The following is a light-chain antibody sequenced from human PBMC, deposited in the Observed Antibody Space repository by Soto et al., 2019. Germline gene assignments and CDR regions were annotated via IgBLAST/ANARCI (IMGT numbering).Light chain of an antibody. V-gene: IGLV2-8*01. J-gene: IGLJ3*02. CDR1: SSDVGGYNY. CDR2: EVN. CDR3: ASWDDSLTGWA. Sequence: QSALTQPPSASGSPGQSVAISCTGTSSDVGGYNYVSWYQQHPGKAPKLMIYEVNKRPSGVPDRFSGSKSGSSATLAISGLQSEDEGVFYCASWDDSLTGWAFGGGTKLTVL.